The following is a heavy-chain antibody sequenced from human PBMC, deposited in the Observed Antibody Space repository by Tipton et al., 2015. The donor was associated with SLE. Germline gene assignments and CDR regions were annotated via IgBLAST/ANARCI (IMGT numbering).Heavy chain of an antibody. CDR3: AREGKAMVPFDY. CDR2: INHSGST. CDR1: GGSFSGYY. J-gene: IGHJ4*02. Sequence: GLVKPSETLSLTCAVYGGSFSGYYWSWIRQPPGKGLEWIGEINHSGSTNYNPSLKSRVTISVDTSKNQFSLKLSSVTAADTAVYYCAREGKAMVPFDYWGQGTLVTVSS. V-gene: IGHV4-34*01. D-gene: IGHD5-18*01.